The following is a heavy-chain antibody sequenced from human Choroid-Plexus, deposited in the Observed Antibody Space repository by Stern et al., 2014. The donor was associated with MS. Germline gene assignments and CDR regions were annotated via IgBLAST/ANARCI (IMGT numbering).Heavy chain of an antibody. CDR3: AKDRQYLTFFFDF. CDR2: ISYDGSK. Sequence: VQLEESGGGVVQPGRPLRLSCAASGFSFSSFGMPWVRQAPGKGLEWGALISYDGSKDYADSVKGRFAISRDNSKNTLYLQMNSLRAEDTAVYYCAKDRQYLTFFFDFWGQGSLVTVSS. D-gene: IGHD2/OR15-2a*01. V-gene: IGHV3-30*18. CDR1: GFSFSSFG. J-gene: IGHJ4*02.